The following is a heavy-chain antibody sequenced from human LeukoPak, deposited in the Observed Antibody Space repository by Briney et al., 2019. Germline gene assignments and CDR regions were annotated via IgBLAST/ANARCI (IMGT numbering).Heavy chain of an antibody. D-gene: IGHD4-17*01. Sequence: ASVKVSCKVSGYSLTELSIHWVRQAPGKGLEWMGGSDPEDGETIYAQKFQGRVTITADESTSTAYMELSSLRSEDAAVYYCAGAPTTTVTYNWFDPWGQGTPVTVSS. CDR3: AGAPTTTVTYNWFDP. CDR1: GYSLTELS. V-gene: IGHV1-24*01. J-gene: IGHJ5*02. CDR2: SDPEDGET.